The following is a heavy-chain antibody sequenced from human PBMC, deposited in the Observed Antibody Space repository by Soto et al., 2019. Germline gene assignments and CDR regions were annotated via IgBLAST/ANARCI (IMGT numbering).Heavy chain of an antibody. CDR2: IYPGDSDT. J-gene: IGHJ6*02. Sequence: PGESLKISCKGSGYSFTSYWIGWARQMPGKGLEWMGIIYPGDSDTRYSPSFQGQVTISADKSISTAYLQWSSLKASDTAMYYCTRTSAAGENYYGMDVWGQGTTVTVSS. D-gene: IGHD6-13*01. V-gene: IGHV5-51*01. CDR1: GYSFTSYW. CDR3: TRTSAAGENYYGMDV.